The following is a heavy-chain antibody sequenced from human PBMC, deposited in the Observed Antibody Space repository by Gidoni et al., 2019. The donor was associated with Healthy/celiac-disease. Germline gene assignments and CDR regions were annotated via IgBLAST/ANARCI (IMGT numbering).Heavy chain of an antibody. CDR3: ARGAPFDY. Sequence: SWVRQAPGKGLEWVANIKQDGSEKYYVDSVKGRFTISRDNAKNSLYLQMNSLRAEDTAVYYCARGAPFDYWGQGTLVTVSS. J-gene: IGHJ4*02. V-gene: IGHV3-7*03. CDR2: IKQDGSEK.